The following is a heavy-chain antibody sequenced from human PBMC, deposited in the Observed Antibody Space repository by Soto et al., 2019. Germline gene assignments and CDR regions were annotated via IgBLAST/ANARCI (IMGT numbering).Heavy chain of an antibody. CDR3: VREPRSDGGNFDY. CDR2: IIPIFGTA. J-gene: IGHJ4*02. Sequence: QVQLVQSGAEVKKPGSSVKVSCKASRGTFSSYAISWVRQTPGQGLEWMGGIIPIFGTANYAQQFHGRVTITADESTSIAYMELSSLRSVDTAVYYCVREPRSDGGNFDYWGQGTLVTVSS. V-gene: IGHV1-69*01. CDR1: RGTFSSYA. D-gene: IGHD2-15*01.